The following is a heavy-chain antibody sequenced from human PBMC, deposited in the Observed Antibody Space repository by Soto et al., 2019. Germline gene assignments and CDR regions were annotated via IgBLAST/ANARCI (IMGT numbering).Heavy chain of an antibody. J-gene: IGHJ4*02. Sequence: ASVKVSCKTSGYTFSGYYIHWVRQAPGQGLEWMGWIDPDSGGTDYAQKSQGRATMTRETSIRTAYMELRRLRSDETAMYYCAKKGGYGWPYDSWGQGTLATVSS. CDR3: AKKGGYGWPYDS. D-gene: IGHD3-22*01. CDR1: GYTFSGYY. CDR2: IDPDSGGT. V-gene: IGHV1-2*02.